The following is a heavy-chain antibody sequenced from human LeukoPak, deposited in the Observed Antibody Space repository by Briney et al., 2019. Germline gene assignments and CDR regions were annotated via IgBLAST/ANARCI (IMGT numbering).Heavy chain of an antibody. V-gene: IGHV4-61*08. Sequence: PSETLSLTCTVSGGSISSSGKYGAWIRQPPGKGLEWIGYIYYSGSTTYNPSLKSRVTISVDTSKNQCFLKLSSVTAADTAVYYCARVNRGSGSLRFDPWGQGTLVTVSP. CDR1: GGSISSSGKY. D-gene: IGHD3-10*01. J-gene: IGHJ5*02. CDR3: ARVNRGSGSLRFDP. CDR2: IYYSGST.